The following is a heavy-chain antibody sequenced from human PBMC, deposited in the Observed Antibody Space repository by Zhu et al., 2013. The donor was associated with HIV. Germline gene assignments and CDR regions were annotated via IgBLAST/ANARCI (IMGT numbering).Heavy chain of an antibody. CDR2: INPSGGST. CDR1: GYTFTSYY. D-gene: IGHD3-22*01. CDR3: ARDVGWGEYYYDSSGSPGFDY. V-gene: IGHV1-46*03. Sequence: QVQLVQSGAEVKKPGASVKVSCKASGYTFTSYYMHWVRQAPGQGLEWMGIINPSGGSTSYAQKFQGRVTMTRDTSTSTVYMELSSLRSEDTAVYYCARDVGWGEYYYDSSGSPGFDYWGQGTLVTVSS. J-gene: IGHJ4*02.